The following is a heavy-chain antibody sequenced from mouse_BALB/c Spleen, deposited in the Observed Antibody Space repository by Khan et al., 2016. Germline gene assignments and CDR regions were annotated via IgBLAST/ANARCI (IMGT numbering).Heavy chain of an antibody. CDR2: ISSGGSYT. CDR3: SRHWESYVFAY. J-gene: IGHJ3*01. Sequence: EVELVESGGDLVKPGGSLKLSCAASGFTFSSYGMSWVRQTPDKRLEWVATISSGGSYTYYPDSVKGRFTISRDNAKNTLYLQLSSLKSEDTAMYYGSRHWESYVFAYWGQGTLVTVSA. V-gene: IGHV5-6*01. CDR1: GFTFSSYG. D-gene: IGHD1-1*01.